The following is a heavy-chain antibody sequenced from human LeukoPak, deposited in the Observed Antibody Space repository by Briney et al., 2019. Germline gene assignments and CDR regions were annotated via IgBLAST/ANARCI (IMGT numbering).Heavy chain of an antibody. J-gene: IGHJ4*02. Sequence: GRSLRLSCAASGFTFSSYGMHWVRQAPGKGLEWVAVISYDGSNKYYADSVKGRFTISRDNSKNTLYLQVNSLRAEDTAVYYCAKAPIAAAGIYYFDYWGQGTLVTVSS. CDR2: ISYDGSNK. D-gene: IGHD6-13*01. CDR3: AKAPIAAAGIYYFDY. V-gene: IGHV3-30*18. CDR1: GFTFSSYG.